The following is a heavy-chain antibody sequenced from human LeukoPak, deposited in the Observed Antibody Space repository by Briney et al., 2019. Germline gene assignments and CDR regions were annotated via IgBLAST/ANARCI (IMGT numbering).Heavy chain of an antibody. J-gene: IGHJ5*02. CDR2: ISGSGGST. V-gene: IGHV3-23*01. Sequence: GGSLRLSCAASGFTFSSYGMSWVRQAPGKGLEWVSAISGSGGSTYYADSVKGRFTISRDNSKNTLYLQMNSLRAEDTAVYYCVKDTVNYGSGSYSSPDWFDPWGQGTLVTVSS. CDR3: VKDTVNYGSGSYSSPDWFDP. D-gene: IGHD3-10*01. CDR1: GFTFSSYG.